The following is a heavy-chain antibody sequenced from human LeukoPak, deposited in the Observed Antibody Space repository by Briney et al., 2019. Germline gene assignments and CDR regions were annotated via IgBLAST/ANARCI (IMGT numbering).Heavy chain of an antibody. V-gene: IGHV3-21*01. J-gene: IGHJ3*02. Sequence: GGSLRLSCAASGSTFSSYSMNWVRQAPGKGLEWVSSISSSSSYIYYADSVKGRFTISRDNAKNSLYLQMNSLRAEDTAVYYCARATVNDAFDIWGQGTMVTVSS. D-gene: IGHD1-1*01. CDR1: GSTFSSYS. CDR2: ISSSSSYI. CDR3: ARATVNDAFDI.